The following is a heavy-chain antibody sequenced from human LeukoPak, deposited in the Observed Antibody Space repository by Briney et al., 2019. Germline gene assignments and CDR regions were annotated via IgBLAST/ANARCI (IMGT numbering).Heavy chain of an antibody. CDR1: GFTFSSYG. CDR3: AKHPNWAYYFDY. CDR2: ISYDGSNK. D-gene: IGHD7-27*01. J-gene: IGHJ4*02. Sequence: GGSLRLSCAASGFTFSSYGMHWVRQAPGKGLEWVAVISYDGSNKYYADSVKGRFTISRDNSKNTLYLQMNGLRPEDTAVYYCAKHPNWAYYFDYWGQGTLVTVSS. V-gene: IGHV3-30*18.